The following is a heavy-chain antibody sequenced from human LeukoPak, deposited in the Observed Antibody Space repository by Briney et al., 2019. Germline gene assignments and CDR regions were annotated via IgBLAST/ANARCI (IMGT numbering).Heavy chain of an antibody. Sequence: GGSLRLSCAASGFTFSSYAMSWVRQAPGKGLEWIAYINHNGEAIYYPEFVKGRFIISRDNAKNTLFLQMNDLRDEDTAVYYCARDYDWALDFWGQGTRVTVSS. D-gene: IGHD3-9*01. V-gene: IGHV3-48*02. CDR1: GFTFSSYA. CDR2: INHNGEAI. J-gene: IGHJ4*02. CDR3: ARDYDWALDF.